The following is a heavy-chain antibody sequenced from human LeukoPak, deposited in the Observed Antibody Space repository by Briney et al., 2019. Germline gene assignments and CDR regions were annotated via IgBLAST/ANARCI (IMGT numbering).Heavy chain of an antibody. J-gene: IGHJ4*02. CDR2: ISYDGSNK. Sequence: GGSLRLSCAASVFNFSTYAMHWVRQAPGKGLEWVTIISYDGSNKYYADSVKGRFTISRDNSRNTLFLQMNSLRPEDTAVYYCARDSNDYADYWGQGTLVTVSS. CDR1: VFNFSTYA. V-gene: IGHV3-30-3*01. CDR3: ARDSNDYADY.